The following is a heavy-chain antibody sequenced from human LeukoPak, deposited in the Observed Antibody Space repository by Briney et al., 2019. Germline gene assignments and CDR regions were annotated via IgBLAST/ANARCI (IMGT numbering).Heavy chain of an antibody. CDR1: GYIFTRYG. Sequence: ASVKVSCKASGYIFTRYGISWVRQAPGQGLEWMGWISAYNGNTNYAQKLQGRVTMTTDTSTSTAYMELRSLRSDDTAVYYCARDSAYSGSYYVVATYKSKYDYWGQGTLVTVSS. CDR3: ARDSAYSGSYYVVATYKSKYDY. J-gene: IGHJ4*02. CDR2: ISAYNGNT. V-gene: IGHV1-18*01. D-gene: IGHD1-26*01.